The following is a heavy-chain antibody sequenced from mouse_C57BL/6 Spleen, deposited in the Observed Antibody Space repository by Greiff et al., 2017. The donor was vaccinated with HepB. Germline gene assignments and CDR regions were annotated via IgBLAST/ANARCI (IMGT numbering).Heavy chain of an antibody. V-gene: IGHV1-50*01. CDR2: IDPSDSYT. J-gene: IGHJ2*01. Sequence: QVQLQQPGAELVKPGASVKLSCKASGYTFTSYWMQWVKQRPGQGLEWIGEIDPSDSYTNYNQKFKGKATLTVDTSSSTADMQLSSLTSEDSAVYYCARGDYGKGFDYWGQGTTLTVSS. D-gene: IGHD1-1*01. CDR1: GYTFTSYW. CDR3: ARGDYGKGFDY.